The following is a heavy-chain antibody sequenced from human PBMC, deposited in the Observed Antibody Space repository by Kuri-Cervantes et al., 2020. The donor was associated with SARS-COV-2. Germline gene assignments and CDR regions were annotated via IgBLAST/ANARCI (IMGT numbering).Heavy chain of an antibody. J-gene: IGHJ3*02. V-gene: IGHV4-59*01. D-gene: IGHD3-3*01. CDR3: ARVARFLEWTPSPFAFDI. CDR2: IYYSGST. CDR1: GGSISSYY. Sequence: ESLKISCTVSGGSISSYYWSWIRQPPGKGLEWIGNIYYSGSTNYNPSLKSRVTISVDTSKNQFSLKLSSVTAADTAVYYCARVARFLEWTPSPFAFDIWGQGTMVTVSS.